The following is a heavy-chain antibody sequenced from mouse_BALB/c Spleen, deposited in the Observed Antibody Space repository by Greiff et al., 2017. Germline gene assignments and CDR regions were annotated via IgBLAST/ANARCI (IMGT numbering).Heavy chain of an antibody. CDR2: ISSGGSYT. CDR1: GFTFSSYA. J-gene: IGHJ2*01. Sequence: EVMLVESGGGLVKPGGSLKLSCAASGFTFSSYAMSWVRQTPEKRLEWVATISSGGSYTYYPDSVKGRFTISRDNAKNTLYLQMSSLRSEDTAMYYCARQYYCGKGDFDDWGQGTTLTVSS. D-gene: IGHD1-1*01. V-gene: IGHV5-9-3*01. CDR3: ARQYYCGKGDFDD.